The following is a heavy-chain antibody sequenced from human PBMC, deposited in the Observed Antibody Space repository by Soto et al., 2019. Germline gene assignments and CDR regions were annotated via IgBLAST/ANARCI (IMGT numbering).Heavy chain of an antibody. Sequence: EVQLLESGGGFVQPGGSLRLSCAASGITFSNYAMSWVRQAPGKGLEWVSVISGSGDSTYYAESVKGRFTISRDNSKNTLHLQMNSLGAEDTALYYCATRTYYDSSGYYYWYYFDFWGQGTLVTVSS. CDR3: ATRTYYDSSGYYYWYYFDF. D-gene: IGHD3-22*01. V-gene: IGHV3-23*01. J-gene: IGHJ4*02. CDR1: GITFSNYA. CDR2: ISGSGDST.